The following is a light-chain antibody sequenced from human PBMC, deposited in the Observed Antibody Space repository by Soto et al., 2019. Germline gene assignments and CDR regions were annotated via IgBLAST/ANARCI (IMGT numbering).Light chain of an antibody. J-gene: IGKJ3*01. CDR2: GAS. CDR1: QSVSSSY. Sequence: EIVLTQSPGTLSLSPGERATLSCRSSQSVSSSYLAWYQQKPGQAPRLLFYGASSRATGIPDRFSGSGSGTDFTLTISRLEPEDFAVYYRQQYGSSPVTFGPGTKVDIK. V-gene: IGKV3-20*01. CDR3: QQYGSSPVT.